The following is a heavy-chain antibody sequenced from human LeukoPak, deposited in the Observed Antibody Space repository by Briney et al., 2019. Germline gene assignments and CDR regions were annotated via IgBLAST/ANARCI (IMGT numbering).Heavy chain of an antibody. CDR3: ASALGRCSGGSCYSEVGYYYYMDV. CDR2: ISAYNGNT. D-gene: IGHD2-15*01. CDR1: GYTFTSYG. Sequence: GASVKVSCKASGYTFTSYGISWVRQAPGQGLEWMGWISAYNGNTNYAQKLQGRVTMTTDTSTSTAYMELRSLRSDDTAVYYCASALGRCSGGSCYSEVGYYYYMDVWGKGTTVTISS. J-gene: IGHJ6*03. V-gene: IGHV1-18*01.